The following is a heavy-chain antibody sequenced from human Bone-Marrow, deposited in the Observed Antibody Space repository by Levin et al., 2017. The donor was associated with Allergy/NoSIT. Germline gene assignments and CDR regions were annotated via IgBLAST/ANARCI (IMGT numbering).Heavy chain of an antibody. D-gene: IGHD3-9*01. CDR1: GASIISATYY. J-gene: IGHJ4*02. CDR2: VYFSGST. Sequence: SETLSLTCTVSGASIISATYYCGWVRQPPGKGLEWIGSVYFSGSTYLSPFLKSRVTMSVDTSRSHFSLNLSSVTAADTAVYYCARVPALRFLDWFLDYWGRGVLVTVSS. V-gene: IGHV4-39*02. CDR3: ARVPALRFLDWFLDY.